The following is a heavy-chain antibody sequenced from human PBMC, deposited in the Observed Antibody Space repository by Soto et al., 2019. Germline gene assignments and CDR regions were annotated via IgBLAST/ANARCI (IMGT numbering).Heavy chain of an antibody. D-gene: IGHD6-6*01. V-gene: IGHV4-4*02. Sequence: QMQLQESGPGLVKPSGTLSLTCAVSGGSISSSNWWSWVRQPPGKGLEWIGEIYHSGSTNYNPSLKSRVTISVDKSKNQFSLKLSSVTAADTAVYYCARTSIAARGYYYYGMDVWGQGTTVTVSS. J-gene: IGHJ6*02. CDR3: ARTSIAARGYYYYGMDV. CDR1: GGSISSSNW. CDR2: IYHSGST.